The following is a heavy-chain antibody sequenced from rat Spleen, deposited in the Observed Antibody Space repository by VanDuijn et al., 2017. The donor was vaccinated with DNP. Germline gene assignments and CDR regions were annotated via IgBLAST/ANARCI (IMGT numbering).Heavy chain of an antibody. J-gene: IGHJ4*01. CDR1: GITFSDHN. CDR2: ISYDGSET. Sequence: EVQLVESGGDLVQPGRSLKLSCAVSGITFSDHNMAWVRQAPKKGLEWVATISYDGSETYYRDSVKGRFSLSRDNAKSTLYLQMDSLRSEDTATYYCARHRTTSPYYYVMDAWGQGASVTVSS. V-gene: IGHV5-7*01. CDR3: ARHRTTSPYYYVMDA. D-gene: IGHD1-10*01.